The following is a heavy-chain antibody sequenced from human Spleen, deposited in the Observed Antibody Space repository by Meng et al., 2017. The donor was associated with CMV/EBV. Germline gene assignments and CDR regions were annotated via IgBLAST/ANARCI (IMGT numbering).Heavy chain of an antibody. J-gene: IGHJ5*02. CDR3: ARDPNTAGGFDP. CDR2: IYYSGST. D-gene: IGHD2-8*01. Sequence: SETLSLTCTVSGGSVSSGSYHWSWIRQSQEKGLEYIGYIYYSGSTNYNPSLKSRVTISIDMSKNQFSLKLASVTSADTAVYYCARDPNTAGGFDPWGQGALVTVSS. V-gene: IGHV4-61*01. CDR1: GGSVSSGSYH.